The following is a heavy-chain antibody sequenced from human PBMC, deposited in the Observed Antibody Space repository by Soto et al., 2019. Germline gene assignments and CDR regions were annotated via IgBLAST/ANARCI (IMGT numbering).Heavy chain of an antibody. J-gene: IGHJ4*02. CDR1: GFTFSSYA. V-gene: IGHV3-23*01. D-gene: IGHD3-22*01. CDR2: ISGSGGST. Sequence: GGSLRLSCAASGFTFSSYAMSWVRQAPGKGLEWVSAISGSGGSTYYADSVKGRFTISRDNSKNTLYLQMNSLRAEDTAVYYCAKDREYYYDSSGYYFDYWGQGTLVTAPQ. CDR3: AKDREYYYDSSGYYFDY.